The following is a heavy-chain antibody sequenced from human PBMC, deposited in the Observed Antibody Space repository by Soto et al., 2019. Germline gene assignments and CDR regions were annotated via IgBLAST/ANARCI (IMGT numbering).Heavy chain of an antibody. Sequence: PLKVSCKASGYSFTSYGISWVRQAPGQGLEWMGWISAYNGNTNYAQKLQGRVTMTTDTSTSTAYMELRSLRSDDTAVYYCARFSGIAGKKTKNGVFDIWGQGTMVTVSS. D-gene: IGHD6-13*01. CDR2: ISAYNGNT. V-gene: IGHV1-18*01. CDR1: GYSFTSYG. CDR3: ARFSGIAGKKTKNGVFDI. J-gene: IGHJ3*02.